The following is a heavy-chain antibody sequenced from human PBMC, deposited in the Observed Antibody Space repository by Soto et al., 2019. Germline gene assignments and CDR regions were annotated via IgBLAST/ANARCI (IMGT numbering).Heavy chain of an antibody. CDR1: AGSISTTNW. D-gene: IGHD3-10*01. Sequence: PSETLSLTCAVSAGSISTTNWYVWVRQPPGMGLEGIGEIYHTGTTTYNPSLKSRVTMSVDTSKNQFSLRLSFVTAADTAVYYCATSSGSAYGLDVWGPGATVTVSS. CDR3: ATSSGSAYGLDV. V-gene: IGHV4-4*02. CDR2: IYHTGTT. J-gene: IGHJ6*02.